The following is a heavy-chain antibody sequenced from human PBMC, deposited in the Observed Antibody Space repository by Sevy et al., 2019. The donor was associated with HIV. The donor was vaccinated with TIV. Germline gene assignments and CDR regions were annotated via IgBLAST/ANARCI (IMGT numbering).Heavy chain of an antibody. Sequence: GGSLRLSCAASGFTFSSYSMNWVRQAPGKGLEWVSYISSSSTIYYADSVKGRFTISRDNAKNSLYLQMNSLRAEDTAVYYCAREGGAALRAFDIWGQGTMVTVSS. CDR3: AREGGAALRAFDI. CDR1: GFTFSSYS. CDR2: ISSSSTI. D-gene: IGHD1-26*01. V-gene: IGHV3-48*01. J-gene: IGHJ3*02.